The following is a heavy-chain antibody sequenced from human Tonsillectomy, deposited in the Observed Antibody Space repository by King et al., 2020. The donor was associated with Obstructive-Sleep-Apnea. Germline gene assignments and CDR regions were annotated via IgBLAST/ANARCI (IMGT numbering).Heavy chain of an antibody. V-gene: IGHV3-9*01. CDR3: AKDIAVAGMVAFDI. CDR1: GFTFDDYA. J-gene: IGHJ3*02. D-gene: IGHD6-19*01. Sequence: VQLVESGGGLVQPARSLRLSCAASGFTFDDYAMHWVRQAPGKGLEWVSGINWNSGIIVYADSVKGRFTISRDNAKNSLYLQMNSLRAEDTAFYYCAKDIAVAGMVAFDIWGRGTMVTVSS. CDR2: INWNSGII.